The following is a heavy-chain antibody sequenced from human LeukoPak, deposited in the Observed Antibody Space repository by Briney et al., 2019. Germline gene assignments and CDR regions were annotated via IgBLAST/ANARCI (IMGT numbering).Heavy chain of an antibody. CDR3: ARLREIPVFGVVTKSTSYSDY. Sequence: PGGSLRLSCAASGFTFNSYSMHWVRQAPGKGLEWVANINQDGSDQYYVDSVKGRFTISRDNAKNSLYLQMNSLRAEDTAVYYCARLREIPVFGVVTKSTSYSDYWGQGTLVTVSS. V-gene: IGHV3-7*01. J-gene: IGHJ4*02. D-gene: IGHD3-3*01. CDR2: INQDGSDQ. CDR1: GFTFNSYS.